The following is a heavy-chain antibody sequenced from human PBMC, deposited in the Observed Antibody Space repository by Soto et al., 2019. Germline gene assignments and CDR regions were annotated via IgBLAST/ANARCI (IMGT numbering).Heavy chain of an antibody. J-gene: IGHJ4*02. Sequence: EVQLLESGGDFKQPGGSLRLSCEGSGFNFSNYALNWVRQAPGKRLEWVSVISGNSGTTYYAASVKGRFTISRDNSKKTLYLQMNRLRADDTAVYYCAKGRAITVFGVITPFDSWGQGTLVIVSS. D-gene: IGHD3-3*01. V-gene: IGHV3-23*01. CDR1: GFNFSNYA. CDR3: AKGRAITVFGVITPFDS. CDR2: ISGNSGTT.